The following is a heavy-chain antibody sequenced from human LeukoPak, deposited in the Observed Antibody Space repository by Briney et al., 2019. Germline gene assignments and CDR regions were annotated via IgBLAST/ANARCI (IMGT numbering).Heavy chain of an antibody. V-gene: IGHV3-30-3*01. D-gene: IGHD3-22*01. CDR1: GFTFSSYA. J-gene: IGHJ4*02. CDR3: ARDLSNYYDSSGYCDY. CDR2: ISYDGSNK. Sequence: PGGSLRLSCAASGFTFSSYAMHWVRQAPGKGLEWVAVISYDGSNKYYADSVKGRFTISRDNSKNTLYLQMNSLRAEDTAVYYCARDLSNYYDSSGYCDYWGQGTLVTVSS.